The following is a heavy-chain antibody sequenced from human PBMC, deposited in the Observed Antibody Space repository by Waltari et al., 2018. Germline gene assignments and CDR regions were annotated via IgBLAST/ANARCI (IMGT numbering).Heavy chain of an antibody. V-gene: IGHV4-34*02. Sequence: QLQLQQWGAGLLKPSETLSLSCAVYGWSFSGYYRSWLRQPPGKGLEWIGEIDDSVSTNYNPALKSRVTISEDTSKNQFSLKLSSVTDVDTAVYYCARFNYGAGDWYFDLWGRGTLLTVSS. D-gene: IGHD3-10*01. CDR3: ARFNYGAGDWYFDL. J-gene: IGHJ2*01. CDR2: IDDSVST. CDR1: GWSFSGYY.